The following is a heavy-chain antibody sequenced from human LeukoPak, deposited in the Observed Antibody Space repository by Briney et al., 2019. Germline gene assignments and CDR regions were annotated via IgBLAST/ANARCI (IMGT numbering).Heavy chain of an antibody. Sequence: ASVKVSCKASGYTFTGYYMHWVRQAPGQGLEWMGWINPNSGGTNYAQKFQGRVTMTRDTSISTAYMELSRLRSDDTAVYYCARNDGGSWYYFDYWGQGTLVTASS. D-gene: IGHD6-13*01. CDR3: ARNDGGSWYYFDY. CDR2: INPNSGGT. V-gene: IGHV1-2*02. CDR1: GYTFTGYY. J-gene: IGHJ4*02.